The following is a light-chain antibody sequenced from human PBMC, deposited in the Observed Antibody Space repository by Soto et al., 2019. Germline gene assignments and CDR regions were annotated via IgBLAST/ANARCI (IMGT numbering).Light chain of an antibody. Sequence: EIVLTQSPGTLSLSPGERATLSCRASQSVSCSYLAWYQQKPGQAPRPLIYGASSRATGFPDRFSGSGSGTDFTLTISRLEPEDFAVYYCQQYGSSPPITFGQGTRLEIK. CDR1: QSVSCSY. CDR3: QQYGSSPPIT. CDR2: GAS. J-gene: IGKJ5*01. V-gene: IGKV3-20*01.